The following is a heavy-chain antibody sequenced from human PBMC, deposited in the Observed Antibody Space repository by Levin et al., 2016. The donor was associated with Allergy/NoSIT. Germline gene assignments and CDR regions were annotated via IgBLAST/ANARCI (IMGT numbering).Heavy chain of an antibody. V-gene: IGHV1-3*01. J-gene: IGHJ2*01. D-gene: IGHD2-21*01. CDR1: GYTFITYA. CDR3: ASHIGNYWYFDF. Sequence: ASVKVSCKASGYTFITYAIHWVRQAPGQRLEWMGWINAGNGDTQYSQKFQGRITITRDTSASTAYMELSSLRSEDTAVFYCASHIGNYWYFDFWGRGTLVTVSS. CDR2: INAGNGDT.